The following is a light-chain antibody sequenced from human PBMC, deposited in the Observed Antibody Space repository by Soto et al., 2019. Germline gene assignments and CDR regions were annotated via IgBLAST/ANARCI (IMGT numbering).Light chain of an antibody. V-gene: IGKV3-15*01. CDR2: HAS. CDR1: QSGSNN. Sequence: EIVMTQSPATLSVSPGERATLSCRASQSGSNNLAWYQQKPGQAPRLLIYHASTGATGIPARFSGSGSGTELTITISSVQSEDFAVYYCQQYNEWPLTFGGGTKVEIK. J-gene: IGKJ4*01. CDR3: QQYNEWPLT.